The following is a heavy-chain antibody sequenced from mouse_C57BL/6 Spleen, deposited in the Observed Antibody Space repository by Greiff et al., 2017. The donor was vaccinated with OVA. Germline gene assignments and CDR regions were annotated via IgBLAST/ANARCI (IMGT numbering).Heavy chain of an antibody. CDR1: GYTFTSYD. V-gene: IGHV1-85*01. J-gene: IGHJ1*03. CDR2: IYPRDGST. Sequence: QVQLQQSGPELVKPGASVKLSCKASGYTFTSYDINWVKQRPGQGLEWIGWIYPRDGSTKYNEKFKGKATLTVDTSSSTAYMELHSLTSEDSAVYFCARSGYYYGSSLYWYFDVWGTGTTVTVSS. CDR3: ARSGYYYGSSLYWYFDV. D-gene: IGHD1-1*01.